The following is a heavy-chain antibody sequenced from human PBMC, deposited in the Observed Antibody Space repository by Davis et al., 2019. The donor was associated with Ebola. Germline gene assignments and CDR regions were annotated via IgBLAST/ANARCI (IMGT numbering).Heavy chain of an antibody. D-gene: IGHD3-22*01. CDR1: GFTFGSYG. CDR3: AKETYYYDSRPLDV. Sequence: GGSLRLSCAASGFTFGSYGMHWVRQAPGKGLEWVAIISYDGSNKYYGDSVKGRFTISRDNSKNTLSLQMNTLRTEDTAVYYCAKETYYYDSRPLDVWGQGTTVTVSS. J-gene: IGHJ6*02. CDR2: ISYDGSNK. V-gene: IGHV3-30*18.